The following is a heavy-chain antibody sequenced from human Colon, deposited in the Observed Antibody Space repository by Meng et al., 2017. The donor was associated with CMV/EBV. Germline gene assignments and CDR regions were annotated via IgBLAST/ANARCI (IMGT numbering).Heavy chain of an antibody. V-gene: IGHV4-4*01. CDR2: VSHSEGA. J-gene: IGHJ4*02. CDR3: ARSPGWWSLDY. D-gene: IGHD2-15*01. Sequence: CSVSCDSITRSSPWWPWVRQPPGKGLEWIGGVSHSEGAKYIPSLKSRVAISIDVTKNHFSLKLTSVTAADTGVYFCARSPGWWSLDYWGQGALVTVSS. CDR1: CDSITRSSPW.